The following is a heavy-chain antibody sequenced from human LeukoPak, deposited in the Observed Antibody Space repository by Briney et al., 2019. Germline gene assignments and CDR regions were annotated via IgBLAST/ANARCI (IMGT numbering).Heavy chain of an antibody. Sequence: ASVKVSCKASGYIFTDYYMHWVRQAPGQGLEWMGWINPNSGGTNSAQKFQGRVTMTRDTSISTAYMELSRLRSDDTAVYYCASPRLVTGAFDIWGQGTTVTVSS. V-gene: IGHV1-2*02. J-gene: IGHJ3*02. CDR2: INPNSGGT. CDR1: GYIFTDYY. D-gene: IGHD3-9*01. CDR3: ASPRLVTGAFDI.